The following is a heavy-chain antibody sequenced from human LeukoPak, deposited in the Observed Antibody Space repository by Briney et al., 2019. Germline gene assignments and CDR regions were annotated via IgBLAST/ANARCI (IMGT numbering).Heavy chain of an antibody. Sequence: GGSLRLSCAASGFTVSSNYMSWVRQAPGKGLEWVSAISGSGGSTYYADSVKGRFTISRDNSKNTLYLQMNSLRAEDTAVYYCAKAFALKGGWLHPKVPNWFDPWGQGTLVTVSS. V-gene: IGHV3-23*01. CDR2: ISGSGGST. D-gene: IGHD5-24*01. J-gene: IGHJ5*02. CDR3: AKAFALKGGWLHPKVPNWFDP. CDR1: GFTVSSNY.